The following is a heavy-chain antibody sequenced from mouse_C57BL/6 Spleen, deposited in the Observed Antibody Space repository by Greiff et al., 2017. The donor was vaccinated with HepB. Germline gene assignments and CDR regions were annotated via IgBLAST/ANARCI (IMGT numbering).Heavy chain of an antibody. V-gene: IGHV7-1*01. D-gene: IGHD2-3*01. J-gene: IGHJ1*03. Sequence: EVKLVESGGGLVQSGRSLRLSCATSGFTFSDFYMEWVRQAPGKGLEWIAASRNKANDYTTEYSASVKGRFIVSRDTSQSILYLQMNALRAEDTAIYYCARDAHDGYYWYFDVWGTGTTVTVSS. CDR2: SRNKANDYTT. CDR3: ARDAHDGYYWYFDV. CDR1: GFTFSDFY.